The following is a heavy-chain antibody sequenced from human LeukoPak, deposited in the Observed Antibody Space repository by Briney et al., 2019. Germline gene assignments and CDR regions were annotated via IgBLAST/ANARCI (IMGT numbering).Heavy chain of an antibody. CDR1: GFTFNNAW. J-gene: IGHJ5*02. CDR2: IKSKNVGGTT. CDR3: TSHAAFDP. Sequence: KSGGSLRLSCAASGFTFNNAWMNWVRQAPGKGLEWVGRIKSKNVGGTTDYAAPVKGRFTISRDDSKNTVCLQMNSLKIEDTAVYYCTSHAAFDPWGQGTLVTVSS. V-gene: IGHV3-15*01.